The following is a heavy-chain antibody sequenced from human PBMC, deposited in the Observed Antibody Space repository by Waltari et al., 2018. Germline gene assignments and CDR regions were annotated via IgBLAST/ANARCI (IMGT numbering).Heavy chain of an antibody. CDR3: TTYTKGAPFY. CDR2: IKRKTEGGTA. V-gene: IGHV3-15*01. Sequence: EVHLVESGGGLVKPGGSLKLSCAASESTFIYAYMSWVRQAPGKGLEWVGRIKRKTEGGTADYVAPVKGRCIISSDDSMYTVYLQMDTLKTAYTAVSYCTTYTKGAPFYWGQGTLVIVSS. J-gene: IGHJ4*02. CDR1: ESTFIYAY.